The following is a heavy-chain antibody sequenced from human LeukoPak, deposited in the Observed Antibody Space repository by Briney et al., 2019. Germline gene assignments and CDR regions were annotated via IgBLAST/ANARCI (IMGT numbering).Heavy chain of an antibody. Sequence: ASETLSLTCTVSGGSISSSSYYWGWIRQPPGKGLEWIGSIYYRGSTYYNPSLKSRVTISVDTSKNQFSLKLSSVTAADTAVYSCARLPLRSLPLTTVTTGLDYWGQGTLVTVSS. CDR2: IYYRGST. CDR3: ARLPLRSLPLTTVTTGLDY. V-gene: IGHV4-39*01. D-gene: IGHD4-11*01. CDR1: GGSISSSSYY. J-gene: IGHJ4*02.